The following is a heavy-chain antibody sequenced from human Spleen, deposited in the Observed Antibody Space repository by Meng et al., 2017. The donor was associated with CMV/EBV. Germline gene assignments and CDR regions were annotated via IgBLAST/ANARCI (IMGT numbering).Heavy chain of an antibody. V-gene: IGHV3-20*04. Sequence: GGSLRLSCVASGFTFSSYNMNWVRQAPGKGLEWVASISWNGANTASADSVKGRFTVSRDNAKNSLYLQMNSLRVEDTALYYCAKEGIGGFDHWGQGTLVTVSS. CDR3: AKEGIGGFDH. CDR2: ISWNGANT. CDR1: GFTFSSYN. D-gene: IGHD2-21*01. J-gene: IGHJ4*02.